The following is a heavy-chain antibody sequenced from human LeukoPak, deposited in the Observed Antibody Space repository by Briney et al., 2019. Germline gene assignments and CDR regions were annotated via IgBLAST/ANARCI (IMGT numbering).Heavy chain of an antibody. J-gene: IGHJ4*02. CDR2: NYYSGTT. CDR1: GGSISNHY. D-gene: IGHD6-19*01. V-gene: IGHV4-59*11. CDR3: ARYTTVAAFDY. Sequence: SETLSLTCTVSGGSISNHYWSWIRQPPGKALEWIGYNYYSGTTNSNPSLKSRVTISVDKSKKQFSLNLSSVTPADTAVYYCARYTTVAAFDYWGQGTLVTVSS.